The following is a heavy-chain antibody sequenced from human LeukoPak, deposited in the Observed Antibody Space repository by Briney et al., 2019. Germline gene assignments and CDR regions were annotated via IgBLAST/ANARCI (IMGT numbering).Heavy chain of an antibody. V-gene: IGHV3-23*01. CDR3: AKTDCGSTSCHYYYGMDV. CDR2: ISGRGGST. CDR1: GFTFSTYA. Sequence: GGSLRLSCAASGFTFSTYAMSWVRQAPGKGLEWVSAISGRGGSTYYADSVTGRFTISRDNSKNTLYLQMNSLRAEDTAVYYCAKTDCGSTSCHYYYGMDVWGQGTTVTVSS. D-gene: IGHD2-2*01. J-gene: IGHJ6*02.